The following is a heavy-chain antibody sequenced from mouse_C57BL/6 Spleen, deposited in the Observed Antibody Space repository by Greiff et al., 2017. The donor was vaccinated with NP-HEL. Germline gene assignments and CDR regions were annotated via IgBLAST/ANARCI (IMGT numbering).Heavy chain of an antibody. Sequence: EVQLQQSGPELVKPGDSVKISCKASGYSFTGYFMNWVMQSHGKSLEWIGRINPYNGDTFYNQKFKGKATLTVDKSSSTAHMELRSLTSEDSAVYYCAKGEITTSFDYWGQGTTLTVSS. CDR1: GYSFTGYF. CDR3: AKGEITTSFDY. D-gene: IGHD1-1*01. J-gene: IGHJ2*01. CDR2: INPYNGDT. V-gene: IGHV1-20*01.